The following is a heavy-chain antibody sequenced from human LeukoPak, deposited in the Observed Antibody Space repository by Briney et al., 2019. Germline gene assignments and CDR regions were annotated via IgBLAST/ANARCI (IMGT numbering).Heavy chain of an antibody. J-gene: IGHJ4*02. V-gene: IGHV3-9*01. CDR1: GFTFDDYA. Sequence: GRSLRLSCAASGFTFDDYAMHWVRQAPGKGLEWVSGISWNSGSIGYADSVKGRFTISRDNAKNSLYLQMNSLRAEDTALYYCAKEGAVAPRYFDYWGQGTLVTVSS. CDR2: ISWNSGSI. CDR3: AKEGAVAPRYFDY. D-gene: IGHD4-23*01.